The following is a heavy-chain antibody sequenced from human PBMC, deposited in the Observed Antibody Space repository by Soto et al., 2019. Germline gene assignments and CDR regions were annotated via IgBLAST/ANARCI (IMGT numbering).Heavy chain of an antibody. CDR3: ARLYDSSGDYLDE. Sequence: DSLKISCTGSGYSFTSYWIGWVRQMPGKGLEWMGIIYPGDSDTRYSPSFQGLVTISADKSISTAYLQWSSLKASDTAMYYCARLYDSSGDYLDEWGQGNLVTV. D-gene: IGHD3-22*01. V-gene: IGHV5-51*01. CDR2: IYPGDSDT. J-gene: IGHJ4*02. CDR1: GYSFTSYW.